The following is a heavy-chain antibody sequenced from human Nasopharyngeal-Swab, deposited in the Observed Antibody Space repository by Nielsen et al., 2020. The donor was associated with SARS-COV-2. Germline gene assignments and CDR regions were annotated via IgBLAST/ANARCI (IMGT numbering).Heavy chain of an antibody. J-gene: IGHJ6*02. CDR1: GGSFSGYY. V-gene: IGHV4-34*01. D-gene: IGHD3-10*01. CDR3: ASLCITMVRGVSGMDV. Sequence: SETLSLTCAVYGGSFSGYYWSWIRQPPGKGLEWIGEINHSGSTNYNPSLKSRITISVDTSKNQFSLKLSSVTAADTAVYYCASLCITMVRGVSGMDVWGQGITVTVSS. CDR2: INHSGST.